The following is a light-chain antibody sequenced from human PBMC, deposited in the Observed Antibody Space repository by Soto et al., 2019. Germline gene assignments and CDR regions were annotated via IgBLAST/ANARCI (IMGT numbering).Light chain of an antibody. CDR3: QQYNNWFWT. Sequence: EIVMTQSPATLSVSPGERATPSCRASQSVSSNLAWYQQKPGQAPRLLIYGASTRATGIPARFSGSGSGTDFTLTISSLQSEDFAVYYCQQYNNWFWTFGQGTKVEIK. CDR1: QSVSSN. V-gene: IGKV3-15*01. J-gene: IGKJ1*01. CDR2: GAS.